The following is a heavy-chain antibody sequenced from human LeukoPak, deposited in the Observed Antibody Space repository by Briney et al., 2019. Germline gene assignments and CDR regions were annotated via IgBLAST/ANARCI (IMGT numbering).Heavy chain of an antibody. D-gene: IGHD6-13*01. V-gene: IGHV4-38-2*02. CDR3: ARGRGGYSSSWYMVTTVVYFDY. Sequence: SETLSLTCTVSGYSISSGYYWGWIRQPPGQGLEWIGSIYHSGSTYYNPSLKSRVTISVDTSKNQFSLKLSSVTAADTAVYYCARGRGGYSSSWYMVTTVVYFDYWGQGTLVTVSS. CDR2: IYHSGST. CDR1: GYSISSGYY. J-gene: IGHJ4*02.